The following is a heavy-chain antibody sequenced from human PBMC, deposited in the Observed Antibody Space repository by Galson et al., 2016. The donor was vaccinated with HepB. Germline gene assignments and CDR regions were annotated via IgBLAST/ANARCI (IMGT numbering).Heavy chain of an antibody. CDR1: GFTFSDYY. Sequence: SLRLSCAASGFTFSDYYMNWLRQAPGKGLEWVSYISSSGNTIDYADSVKGRFTISRDNAKNSLYLQMNSLRAEDTAVYYCAGEVTLIRGVMSWGQGTLVTVSS. D-gene: IGHD3-10*01. V-gene: IGHV3-11*04. CDR3: AGEVTLIRGVMS. J-gene: IGHJ5*02. CDR2: ISSSGNTI.